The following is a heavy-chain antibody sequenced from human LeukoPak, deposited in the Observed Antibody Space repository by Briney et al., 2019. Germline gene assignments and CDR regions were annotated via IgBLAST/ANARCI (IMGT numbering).Heavy chain of an antibody. CDR1: GYTFTGYY. D-gene: IGHD1-26*01. J-gene: IGHJ3*02. CDR3: ARGELNDAFDI. CDR2: INPNSGGT. V-gene: IGHV1-2*06. Sequence: GASVKVSCKASGYTFTGYYLHWVRQASGQGLEWMGRINPNSGGTNYAQRFQGRVTMTRDTSISTAYMELSRLRSDDTAVYYCARGELNDAFDIWGQGTMVTVSS.